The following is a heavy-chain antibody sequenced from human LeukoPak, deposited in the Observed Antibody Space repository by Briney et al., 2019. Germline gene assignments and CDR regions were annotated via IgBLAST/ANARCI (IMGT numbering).Heavy chain of an antibody. J-gene: IGHJ4*02. CDR2: IGGSGGDT. Sequence: HPGGSLRLSCVASGFTFSSSAMNWVRQAPGEGLQWVSAIGGSGGDTYYADSVKGRFTISRENSKTTVYLQMDNLRAEDMAVYYCAKDPYDSPPFDYWGQGTLVTVSS. CDR3: AKDPYDSPPFDY. CDR1: GFTFSSSA. D-gene: IGHD3-22*01. V-gene: IGHV3-23*01.